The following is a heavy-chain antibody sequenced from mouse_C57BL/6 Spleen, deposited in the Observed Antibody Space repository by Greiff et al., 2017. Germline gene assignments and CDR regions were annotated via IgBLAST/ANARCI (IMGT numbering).Heavy chain of an antibody. J-gene: IGHJ1*03. CDR1: GFNIKDYY. CDR2: IDPEDGDT. V-gene: IGHV14-1*01. CDR3: TTRGSSYDWYFDV. Sequence: EVKLQQSGAELVRPGASVKLSCTASGFNIKDYYMHWVKQRPEQGLEWIGRIDPEDGDTEYAPKFQGKATMTADTSSNTAYLQLSSLTSEDTAVYYCTTRGSSYDWYFDVWGTGTTVTVSS. D-gene: IGHD1-1*01.